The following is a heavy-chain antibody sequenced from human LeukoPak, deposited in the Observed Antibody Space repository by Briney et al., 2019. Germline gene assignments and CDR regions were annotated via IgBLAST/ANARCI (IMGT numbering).Heavy chain of an antibody. CDR2: IIPIFGIA. D-gene: IGHD3-22*01. CDR1: GGTFSSYA. V-gene: IGHV1-69*04. Sequence: SVKVSCKASGGTFSSYAISWVRQAPGQGLEWMGRIIPIFGIANYAQKFQGRVTITADRSTSTAYMELSSLRSEDTAVYYCARDSPYYYYSRGQMTFDFWGQGTLVTVSS. CDR3: ARDSPYYYYSRGQMTFDF. J-gene: IGHJ4*02.